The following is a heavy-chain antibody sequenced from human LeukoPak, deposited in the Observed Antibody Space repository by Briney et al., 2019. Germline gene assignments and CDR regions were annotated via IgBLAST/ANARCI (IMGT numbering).Heavy chain of an antibody. CDR2: INDSGST. J-gene: IGHJ4*02. Sequence: SETLSLTCAVYGGSFSGYYWSWIRQPPGKGLEWIGEINDSGSTNYNPSLKSRVTISVDTSKNQFSLKLSSVTAADTAVYYCARGFSSGSTYYFDYWGQGTLVTVSS. D-gene: IGHD3-10*01. CDR1: GGSFSGYY. V-gene: IGHV4-34*01. CDR3: ARGFSSGSTYYFDY.